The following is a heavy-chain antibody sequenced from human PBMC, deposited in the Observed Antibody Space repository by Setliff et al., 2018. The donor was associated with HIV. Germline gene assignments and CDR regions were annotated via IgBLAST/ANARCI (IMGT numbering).Heavy chain of an antibody. D-gene: IGHD3-10*01. CDR1: GDSINSDNYY. J-gene: IGHJ4*02. CDR3: ARDDTVVRGHIDY. V-gene: IGHV4-61*02. CDR2: IYTSGTT. Sequence: SETLSLTCTVSGDSINSDNYYWSWIRQPAGEGLEWIGRIYTSGTTNYNPSLKTRVTFSVDTSKNQFSLKLSSVTAADTAVYYCARDDTVVRGHIDYWGQGTLVTVSS.